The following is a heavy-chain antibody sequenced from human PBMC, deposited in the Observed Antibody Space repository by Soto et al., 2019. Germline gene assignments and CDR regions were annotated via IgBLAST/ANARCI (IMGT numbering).Heavy chain of an antibody. Sequence: EVQLVESGGGLVKPGGSLRVSCAASGFSFTSYTMNWVRQAPGKGLEWVASISAGGRSIYYADSLKGRSTVSRDNAKSSLYLQVNSLRAEVSVVYYCARSTPGNPFDIWGQGTMVTVSS. CDR3: ARSTPGNPFDI. J-gene: IGHJ3*02. CDR2: ISAGGRSI. D-gene: IGHD3-10*01. CDR1: GFSFTSYT. V-gene: IGHV3-21*01.